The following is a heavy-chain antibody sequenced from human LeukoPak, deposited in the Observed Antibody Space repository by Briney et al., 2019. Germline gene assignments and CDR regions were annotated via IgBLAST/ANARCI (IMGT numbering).Heavy chain of an antibody. D-gene: IGHD2-21*02. J-gene: IGHJ6*02. CDR1: GGSISSYY. V-gene: IGHV4-34*01. CDR3: ARGASCGGDCYWEDYYYYGTDV. CDR2: INDSGTT. Sequence: PSETLSLTCTVSGGSISSYYWSWIRQPPGKGLEWIGEINDSGTTNYNPSLKSRVTISIDSSKNQFSLKLSSVTAADTAVYYCARGASCGGDCYWEDYYYYGTDVWGQGTTVTVSS.